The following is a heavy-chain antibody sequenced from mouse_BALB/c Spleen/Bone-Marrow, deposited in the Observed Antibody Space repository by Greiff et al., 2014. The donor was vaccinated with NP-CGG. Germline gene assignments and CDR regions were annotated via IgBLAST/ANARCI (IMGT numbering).Heavy chain of an antibody. CDR3: ASYYYGSSWGFAY. Sequence: EVQLQESGAELVKPGASVKLSCTASGFNIKDTYMHWVKQRPEQGLEWIGRIDPANGNTKYDPKFQGKATITADTSSNTDYLQLSSLTSEDTAVYYCASYYYGSSWGFAYWGQGTLVTVSA. CDR2: IDPANGNT. V-gene: IGHV14-3*02. CDR1: GFNIKDTY. D-gene: IGHD1-1*01. J-gene: IGHJ3*01.